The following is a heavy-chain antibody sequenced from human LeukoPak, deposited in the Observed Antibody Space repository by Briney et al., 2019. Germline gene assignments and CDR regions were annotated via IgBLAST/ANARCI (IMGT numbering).Heavy chain of an antibody. CDR1: GYTLTELS. V-gene: IGHV1-24*01. D-gene: IGHD1-26*01. Sequence: ASVKVSCKVSGYTLTELSMHWVRQAPGKGLEWMGGFDPEDGETIYAQKFQGRVTMTEDTSTDTAYMELSSLRSEDTAVYDCATSPGGKTSGSYFNYWGQGTLVTVSS. CDR3: ATSPGGKTSGSYFNY. J-gene: IGHJ4*02. CDR2: FDPEDGET.